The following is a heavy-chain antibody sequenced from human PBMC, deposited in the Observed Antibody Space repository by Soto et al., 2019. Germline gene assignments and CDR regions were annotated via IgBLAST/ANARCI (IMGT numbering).Heavy chain of an antibody. CDR2: ISGSGGST. D-gene: IGHD6-6*01. Sequence: GSLRLSCAASGFTFSSYAMSWVRQAPGKGLEWVSAISGSGGSTYYADSVKGRFTISRDNSKNTLYLQMNSLRAEDTAVYYCAKTTNGLAARPRYFDLWGRGTLVTVSS. CDR1: GFTFSSYA. CDR3: AKTTNGLAARPRYFDL. J-gene: IGHJ2*01. V-gene: IGHV3-23*01.